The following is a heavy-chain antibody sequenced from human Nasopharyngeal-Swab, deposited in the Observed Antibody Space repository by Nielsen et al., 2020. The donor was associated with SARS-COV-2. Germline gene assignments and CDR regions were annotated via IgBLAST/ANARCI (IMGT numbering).Heavy chain of an antibody. V-gene: IGHV4-61*01. CDR3: ARVDDSSGYSMGDAFDI. D-gene: IGHD3-22*01. Sequence: GSLRLSCTVSGGSVSSGSYYWSWILQPPGKGLEWIGYIYYSGSTNYNPSLKSRVTISVDTSKNQFSLKLSSVTAADTAVYYCARVDDSSGYSMGDAFDIWGQGTMVTVSS. CDR2: IYYSGST. J-gene: IGHJ3*02. CDR1: GGSVSSGSYY.